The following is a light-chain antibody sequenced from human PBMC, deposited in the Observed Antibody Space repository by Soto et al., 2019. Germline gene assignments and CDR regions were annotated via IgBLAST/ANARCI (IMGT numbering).Light chain of an antibody. Sequence: QSVLTQPPSASGTPGQRVTISCSGSSSNIESNYVYWYQQFPGTAPKLLIQRNVQRPSGVPDRFSASKSGTSASLAISGLRSEDEVDYYCAAWDFSLSGVVFGGGTKLTVL. CDR2: RNV. V-gene: IGLV1-47*01. CDR3: AAWDFSLSGVV. J-gene: IGLJ3*02. CDR1: SSNIESNY.